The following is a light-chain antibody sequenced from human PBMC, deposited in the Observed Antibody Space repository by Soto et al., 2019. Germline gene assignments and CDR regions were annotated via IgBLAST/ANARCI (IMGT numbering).Light chain of an antibody. Sequence: LTQPASVSGSPGQSITISCTGTSSDVGGYNYVSWYQQHPGKAPKLMIYDVSNRPSGVSNRFSGSKSGNTASLTISGLQAEDEADYYCSSYTSSSLHVFGTGTKLTVL. CDR1: SSDVGGYNY. V-gene: IGLV2-14*03. J-gene: IGLJ1*01. CDR3: SSYTSSSLHV. CDR2: DVS.